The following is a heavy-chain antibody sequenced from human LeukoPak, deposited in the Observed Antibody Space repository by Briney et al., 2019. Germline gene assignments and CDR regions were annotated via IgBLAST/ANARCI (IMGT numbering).Heavy chain of an antibody. Sequence: PSETLSLTCTVSGGSISSYYWSWIRQTPGKGLEWIGYIYYSGSTNYNPSLKSRVTISVDTSKNQFSLKLSSVTAADTAVYYCARGSPYGDYVDYWGQGTLVTVSS. CDR1: GGSISSYY. V-gene: IGHV4-59*01. D-gene: IGHD4-17*01. CDR3: ARGSPYGDYVDY. J-gene: IGHJ4*02. CDR2: IYYSGST.